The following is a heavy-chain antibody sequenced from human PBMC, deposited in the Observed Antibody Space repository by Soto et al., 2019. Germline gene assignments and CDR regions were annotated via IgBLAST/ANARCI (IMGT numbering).Heavy chain of an antibody. V-gene: IGHV1-18*01. CDR2: VSGYNGNT. CDR1: GYTFSNYG. Sequence: QVQLVQSGAEVKKPGASVTVSCKTSGYTFSNYGINWVRQAPGQGLEWMGWVSGYNGNTNCAQTVKGRVTMTTDTSTGTVYMELRSLKSDATAIYYCSRFIMVGGWFDPNYYHGMDVWGQGTTVTVSS. D-gene: IGHD6-19*01. CDR3: SRFIMVGGWFDPNYYHGMDV. J-gene: IGHJ6*02.